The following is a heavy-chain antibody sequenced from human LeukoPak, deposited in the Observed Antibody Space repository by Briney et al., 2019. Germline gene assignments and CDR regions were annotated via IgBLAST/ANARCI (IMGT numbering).Heavy chain of an antibody. V-gene: IGHV1-2*02. D-gene: IGHD3-10*01. CDR2: INPNSGGT. CDR3: ARDRFTMVRGVIINFWFDP. Sequence: ASVKVSCKASGYTFTGYYMHWVRQAPGQGLEWMGWINPNSGGTNYAQKFQGRVTMTRSTSISTAYMELSRLRSDDTAVYYCARDRFTMVRGVIINFWFDPWGQGTLVTVSS. J-gene: IGHJ5*02. CDR1: GYTFTGYY.